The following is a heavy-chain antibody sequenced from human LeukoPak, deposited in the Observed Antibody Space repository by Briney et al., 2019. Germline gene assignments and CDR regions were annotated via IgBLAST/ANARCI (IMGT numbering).Heavy chain of an antibody. V-gene: IGHV3-23*01. D-gene: IGHD6-19*01. CDR2: ISGSGGST. CDR3: AKPRISSGWYQA. Sequence: GGSLRLSCAASGFTVSSNYMSWVRQAPAKGLEWVSAISGSGGSTYYADSVKGRFTISRDNSKNTLYLQMNSLRAEDTAVYYCAKPRISSGWYQAWGQGTLVTVS. J-gene: IGHJ5*02. CDR1: GFTVSSNY.